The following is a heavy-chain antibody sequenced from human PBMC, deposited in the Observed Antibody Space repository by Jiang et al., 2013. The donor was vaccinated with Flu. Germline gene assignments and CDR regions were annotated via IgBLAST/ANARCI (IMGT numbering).Heavy chain of an antibody. D-gene: IGHD4-17*01. Sequence: LLKPSETLSLTCAVYGGSFSGYYWSWIRQPPGKGLEWIGEINHSGSTNYNPSLKSRVTISVDTSKNQFSLKLSSVTAADTAVYYCASRRTVTTGAFDIWGQGDNGHRLF. CDR2: INHSGST. J-gene: IGHJ3*02. CDR3: ASRRTVTTGAFDI. CDR1: GGSFSGYY. V-gene: IGHV4-34*01.